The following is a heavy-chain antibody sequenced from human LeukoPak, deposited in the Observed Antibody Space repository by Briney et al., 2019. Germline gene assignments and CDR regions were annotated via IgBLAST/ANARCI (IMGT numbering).Heavy chain of an antibody. CDR2: INPNSGGT. CDR3: ARDIKRSRARWENLGFDP. Sequence: ASVKVSRKASGYTFTGYYMHWVRQAPGQGLEWMGWINPNSGGTNYAQKFQGRVTMTRDTSISTAYMELRSLRSDDTAMYYCARDIKRSRARWENLGFDPWGQGTLVTVSS. D-gene: IGHD1-14*01. CDR1: GYTFTGYY. J-gene: IGHJ5*02. V-gene: IGHV1-2*02.